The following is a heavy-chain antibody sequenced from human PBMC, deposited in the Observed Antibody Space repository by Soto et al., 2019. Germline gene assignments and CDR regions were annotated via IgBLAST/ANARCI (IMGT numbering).Heavy chain of an antibody. CDR3: AKDVGQWVETFDY. D-gene: IGHD6-19*01. CDR2: ISAGGGGT. Sequence: WGYLRISCACSVFTLTRSAVSWVRQAPGKGLEWVSGISAGGGGTYYADSVKGRFTISRDVAKNTVYLQMNGLRVEDTAVYYCAKDVGQWVETFDYWGQGTMVTVSS. J-gene: IGHJ4*01. V-gene: IGHV3-23*01. CDR1: VFTLTRSA.